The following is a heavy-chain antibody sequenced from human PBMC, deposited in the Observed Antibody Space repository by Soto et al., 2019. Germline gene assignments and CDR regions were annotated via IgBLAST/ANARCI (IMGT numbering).Heavy chain of an antibody. CDR2: IIPIFGTT. D-gene: IGHD3-3*01. Sequence: EASVKVSCKTSGGTFSSYAISWVRQAPGQGLEWMGGIIPIFGTTNYAQKFQGRVTITADESTSTAYMELSSLRSEDTAVYHCARTRFLEWLSQYYYYAMDVWGQGTTVTVSS. J-gene: IGHJ6*02. V-gene: IGHV1-69*13. CDR3: ARTRFLEWLSQYYYYAMDV. CDR1: GGTFSSYA.